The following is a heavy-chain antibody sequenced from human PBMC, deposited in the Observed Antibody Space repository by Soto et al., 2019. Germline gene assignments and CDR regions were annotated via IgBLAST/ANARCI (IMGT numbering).Heavy chain of an antibody. Sequence: GGSLRLSCAASGFTVSSYAMHCVRQAPGKGLEWVAAIRCGGSNTYYADSVKGRFTISRDNSKNTLYLQMNSLRAEDTAVYYCAKEGCSSTSCYYYYYYYYMDVWGKGTTVTVSS. D-gene: IGHD2-2*01. CDR2: IRCGGSNT. J-gene: IGHJ6*03. CDR3: AKEGCSSTSCYYYYYYYYMDV. CDR1: GFTVSSYA. V-gene: IGHV3-23*01.